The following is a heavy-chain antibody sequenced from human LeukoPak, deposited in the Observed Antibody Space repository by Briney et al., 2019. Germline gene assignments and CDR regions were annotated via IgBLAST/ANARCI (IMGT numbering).Heavy chain of an antibody. CDR1: SGSISSHY. CDR3: ARLGLDTYYDFWSGYGAFDI. V-gene: IGHV4-59*11. CDR2: IYYSGST. D-gene: IGHD3-3*01. J-gene: IGHJ3*02. Sequence: SETLTLTCTVSSGSISSHYWSWIRQPPGKGLEWIGYIYYSGSTNYNPSLKSRVTMSVDTSKNQFSLKLSSVTAADTAVYYCARLGLDTYYDFWSGYGAFDIWGQGTMVTVSS.